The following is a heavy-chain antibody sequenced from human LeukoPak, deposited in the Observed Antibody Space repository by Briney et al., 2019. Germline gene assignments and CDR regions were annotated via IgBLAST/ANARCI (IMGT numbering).Heavy chain of an antibody. CDR1: GGTFSSYA. D-gene: IGHD3-22*01. V-gene: IGHV1-69*04. J-gene: IGHJ4*02. Sequence: GASMKVSCKASGGTFSSYAISWVRQAPGQGLEWIGRIIPILGIANYAQKFQGRVTITADKSTSTAYIELSSLRSEDTAVYYCARERINYYDSSGHLDYWGQGTLVTVSS. CDR2: IIPILGIA. CDR3: ARERINYYDSSGHLDY.